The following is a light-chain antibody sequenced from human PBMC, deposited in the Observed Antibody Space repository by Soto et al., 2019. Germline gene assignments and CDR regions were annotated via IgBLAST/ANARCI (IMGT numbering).Light chain of an antibody. V-gene: IGKV3-20*01. CDR3: QQYGTSEII. CDR1: QSLTNSF. CDR2: DTS. J-gene: IGKJ5*01. Sequence: EIVLTQSPGTLSVSPGERATLSCRASQSLTNSFIAWYLQKPGQAPRLLIYDTSSRATGIPDRFSGSGSGTDFTLTISRLEPEDFAVFFCQQYGTSEIIFGQGTRLEIK.